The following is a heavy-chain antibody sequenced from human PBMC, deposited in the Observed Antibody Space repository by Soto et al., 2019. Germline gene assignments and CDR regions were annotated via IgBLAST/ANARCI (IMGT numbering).Heavy chain of an antibody. J-gene: IGHJ4*02. Sequence: EVQLLESGGGLVQPGGSLRLSCAATGFTFSSYTLSWVRQAPGQGLEWVSVSSGSGSNTSYADSLKVRFTISRDNSKNTMYLQMNSLRAEDTAVYYCAKPKSGRSRPFDYWGQGTLVTVSS. V-gene: IGHV3-23*01. CDR1: GFTFSSYT. CDR2: SSGSGSNT. D-gene: IGHD6-25*01. CDR3: AKPKSGRSRPFDY.